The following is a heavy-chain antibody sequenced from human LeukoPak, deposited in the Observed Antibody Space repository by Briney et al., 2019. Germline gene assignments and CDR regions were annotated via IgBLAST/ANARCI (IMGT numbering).Heavy chain of an antibody. CDR3: ARVGGFPLSAFDI. J-gene: IGHJ3*02. D-gene: IGHD2-15*01. Sequence: KPSETLSLTCAVYGGSFSGYYWSWIRQPPGKGLEWIGYIYYSESANYNPSLKSRITISVDTSKNQFSLNLNSVTAADTAVYYCARVGGFPLSAFDIWGQGTLVTVSS. CDR1: GGSFSGYY. V-gene: IGHV4-59*08. CDR2: IYYSESA.